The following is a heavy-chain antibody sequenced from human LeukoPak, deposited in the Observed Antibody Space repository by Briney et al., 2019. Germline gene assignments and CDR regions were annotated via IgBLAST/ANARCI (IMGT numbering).Heavy chain of an antibody. Sequence: GGSLRLSCAASGFTFSSYAMSWVRQAPGKGLEWVSAISGTGGSTYYADSVKGRFTISRDNSENTLYLQMNSLRAEDTAVYYCAKEGYDSSGNYFDYWGQGTLVTVSS. CDR3: AKEGYDSSGNYFDY. CDR2: ISGTGGST. CDR1: GFTFSSYA. J-gene: IGHJ4*02. D-gene: IGHD3-22*01. V-gene: IGHV3-23*01.